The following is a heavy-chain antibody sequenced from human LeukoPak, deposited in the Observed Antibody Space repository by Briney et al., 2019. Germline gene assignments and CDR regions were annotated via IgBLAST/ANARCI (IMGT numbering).Heavy chain of an antibody. V-gene: IGHV4-38-2*02. CDR1: NYSIASGYY. CDR3: ARVAVAGYYFDY. CDR2: ISHSGST. J-gene: IGHJ4*02. Sequence: PSETLSLTCTVSNYSIASGYYWDWIRQPPGKGLEWIGSISHSGSTYYNASLKSRLTISVDTSKNQFSLKLSSVTAADTAVYYCARVAVAGYYFDYWGQGTLVTVSS. D-gene: IGHD6-19*01.